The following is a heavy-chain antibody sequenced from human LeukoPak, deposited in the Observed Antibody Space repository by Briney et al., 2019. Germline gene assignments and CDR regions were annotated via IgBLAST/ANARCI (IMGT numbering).Heavy chain of an antibody. V-gene: IGHV3-48*01. CDR3: ARDGSSSKDYYYYYMDV. CDR2: ISSSSSTI. D-gene: IGHD6-6*01. J-gene: IGHJ6*03. CDR1: GFTFSSYS. Sequence: PGGSLRLSCAASGFTFSSYSMNWVRQAPGKGLEWVSYISSSSSTIYYADSVKGRFTISRDNAKNSLYLQMNSLRAEDMAVYYCARDGSSSKDYYYYYMDVWSKGTTVTVSS.